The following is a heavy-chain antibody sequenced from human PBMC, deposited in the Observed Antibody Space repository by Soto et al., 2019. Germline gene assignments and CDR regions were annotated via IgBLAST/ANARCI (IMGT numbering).Heavy chain of an antibody. Sequence: QVQLQESGPGLVKPSETLSLTCTVSGGSISSYYWSWIRQPPGKGLEWIGYIYYSGSTNYNPSLKRRVTPSVDTSKTQFSLKLSSVTAPDTAVYYCARRAGAPHAFDIWGQGTMVTVSS. CDR3: ARRAGAPHAFDI. J-gene: IGHJ3*02. D-gene: IGHD1-26*01. CDR2: IYYSGST. V-gene: IGHV4-59*08. CDR1: GGSISSYY.